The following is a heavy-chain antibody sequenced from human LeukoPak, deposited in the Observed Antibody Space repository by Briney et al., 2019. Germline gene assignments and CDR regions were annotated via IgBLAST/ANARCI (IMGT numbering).Heavy chain of an antibody. CDR2: LLHDGSNK. CDR3: ATLFSSYNWFDP. J-gene: IGHJ5*02. Sequence: GGALRLSCAASGCTFSSYGMNWVRQSPGKGVEGGAVLLHDGSNKYYSDSVKGSFTISRDNSKNTLYLQMNSLRAEDTAVYYCATLFSSYNWFDPWGQGTLVTVSS. V-gene: IGHV3-30*03. CDR1: GCTFSSYG. D-gene: IGHD6-6*01.